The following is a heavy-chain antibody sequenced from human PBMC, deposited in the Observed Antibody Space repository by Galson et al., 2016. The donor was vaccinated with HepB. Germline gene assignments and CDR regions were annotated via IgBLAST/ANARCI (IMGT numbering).Heavy chain of an antibody. D-gene: IGHD6-19*01. V-gene: IGHV4-4*02. CDR3: AYSTGWYRFDY. J-gene: IGHJ4*02. CDR1: GASINSGNW. CDR2: VHHSGSA. Sequence: SETLSLTCAVSGASINSGNWWSWVRQPPGKGLEWIGEVHHSGSANYSPSLKSRVTLSVDQSRNQFSLNLDSVTAADTAVYFWAYSTGWYRFDYWGQGTLVTVSS.